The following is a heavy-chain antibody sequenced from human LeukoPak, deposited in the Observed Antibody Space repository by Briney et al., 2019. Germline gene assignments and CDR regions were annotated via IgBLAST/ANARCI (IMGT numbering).Heavy chain of an antibody. CDR2: IIPILGIA. V-gene: IGHV1-69*04. CDR1: RGTFSGYA. J-gene: IGHJ6*02. Sequence: ASVKVSCKASRGTFSGYAISWVRQAPGQGLEWMGRIIPILGIANYAQKFQGRVTITADKSTSTAYMELSSLRSEDTAVYYCARTYSSGWRQSYYYYGMDVWGQGTTVTVSS. CDR3: ARTYSSGWRQSYYYYGMDV. D-gene: IGHD6-19*01.